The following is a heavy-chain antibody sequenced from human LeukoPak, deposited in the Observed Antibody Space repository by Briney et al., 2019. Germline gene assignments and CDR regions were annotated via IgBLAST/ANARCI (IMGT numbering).Heavy chain of an antibody. CDR1: GFTFSSYS. J-gene: IGHJ4*02. D-gene: IGHD1-26*01. CDR2: ISSSSSYI. Sequence: GGSLRLSCAASGFTFSSYSMNWVRQAPGKGLEWVSSISSSSSYIYYADSVKGRFTISRDNAKNSLYLQMNSLRAEDKAVYYCAREDSGSYYFDYWGQGTLVTVSS. CDR3: AREDSGSYYFDY. V-gene: IGHV3-21*01.